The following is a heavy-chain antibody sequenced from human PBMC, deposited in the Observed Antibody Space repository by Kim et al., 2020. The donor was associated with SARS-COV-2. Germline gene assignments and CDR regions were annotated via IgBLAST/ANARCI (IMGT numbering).Heavy chain of an antibody. V-gene: IGHV4-59*01. CDR1: GGSISSYY. CDR3: ARADRHYYEVGHNWFDP. D-gene: IGHD3-22*01. J-gene: IGHJ5*02. CDR2: IYYSGST. Sequence: SETLSLICTVSGGSISSYYWSWIRQPPGKGLEWIGYIYYSGSTNYNPSLKSRVTISVETSKNQFSLKLSSVTAADTAVYYCARADRHYYEVGHNWFDPWGQGALVTVSS.